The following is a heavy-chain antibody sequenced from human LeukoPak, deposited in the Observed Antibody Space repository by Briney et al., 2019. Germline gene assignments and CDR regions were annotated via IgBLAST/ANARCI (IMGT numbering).Heavy chain of an antibody. J-gene: IGHJ4*02. CDR1: GFTFSSYG. Sequence: PGGSLRLSCAASGFTFSSYGMRWVRQAPGKGLEWVAFIRYDGSNKYYADSVKGRFTISRDNSKNTLYLQMNSLRAEDTAVYYCAKVMTTVTTSGYWGQGTLVTVSS. D-gene: IGHD4-17*01. CDR2: IRYDGSNK. CDR3: AKVMTTVTTSGY. V-gene: IGHV3-30*02.